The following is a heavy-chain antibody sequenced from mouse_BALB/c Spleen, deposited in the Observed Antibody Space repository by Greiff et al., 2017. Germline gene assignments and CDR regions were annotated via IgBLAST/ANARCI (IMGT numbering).Heavy chain of an antibody. D-gene: IGHD1-1*01. Sequence: VQLQQSGAELARPGASVKMSCTASGFNIKDTYMHWVKQRPEQGLEWIGRIDPANGNTKYDPKFQGKATITADTSSNTAYLQLSSLTSEDTAVYYCANYYYGSDWYFDVWGAGTTVTVSS. CDR1: GFNIKDTY. CDR2: IDPANGNT. CDR3: ANYYYGSDWYFDV. J-gene: IGHJ1*01. V-gene: IGHV14-3*02.